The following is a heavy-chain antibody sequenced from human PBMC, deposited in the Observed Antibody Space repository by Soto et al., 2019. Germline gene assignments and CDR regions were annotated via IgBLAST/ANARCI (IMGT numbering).Heavy chain of an antibody. CDR3: ARGVWDCSGGSCSGGIDP. Sequence: QVQLVQSGAEVKKPGSSVKVSCKASGGTFSSYAVSWVRQAPGQGLEWMGGIIPLFGKANYAQKFQGRVTITAGESASTVYMELSSLRSDDTAVYYCARGVWDCSGGSCSGGIDPWGQGTLVTVSS. CDR1: GGTFSSYA. D-gene: IGHD2-15*01. J-gene: IGHJ5*02. CDR2: IIPLFGKA. V-gene: IGHV1-69*01.